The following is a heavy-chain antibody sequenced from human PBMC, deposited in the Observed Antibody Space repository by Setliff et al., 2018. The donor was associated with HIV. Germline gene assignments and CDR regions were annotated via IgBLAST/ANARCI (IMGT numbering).Heavy chain of an antibody. J-gene: IGHJ4*02. V-gene: IGHV4-34*01. CDR1: GGSFSGYY. CDR3: VSASGAYPYAVEY. CDR2: FTPTGST. D-gene: IGHD1-26*01. Sequence: SETLSLTCAVYGGSFSGYYWIWFRQPPGKGLEYFGTFTPTGSTYYTPSFKSRVTISVDTSRNQFSLKLTSVAAADTARYYCVSASGAYPYAVEYWGQGTLVTVSS.